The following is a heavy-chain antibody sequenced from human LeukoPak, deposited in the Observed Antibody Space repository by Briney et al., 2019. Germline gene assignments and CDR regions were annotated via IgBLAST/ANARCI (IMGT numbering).Heavy chain of an antibody. CDR1: GESFSGYY. J-gene: IGHJ4*02. D-gene: IGHD3-22*01. Sequence: PSETLSLTCAVYGESFSGYYWSWIRQPPGKGLEWIGDINHSGSTNYNPSLKSRVSISVDTSKNQFSLKLSSVTAADTAVYYCARSPYYYDSSGYYSRLVPRYYFDYWGQGTLVTVSS. CDR3: ARSPYYYDSSGYYSRLVPRYYFDY. V-gene: IGHV4-34*01. CDR2: INHSGST.